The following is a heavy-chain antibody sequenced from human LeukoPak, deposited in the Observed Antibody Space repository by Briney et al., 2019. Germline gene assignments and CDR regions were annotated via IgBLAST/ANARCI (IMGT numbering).Heavy chain of an antibody. CDR1: GYTFTDYY. CDR3: ARGRGVVPTAEFDP. CDR2: INPNSGGT. Sequence: ASVKVSCKASGYTFTDYYMHWVRQAPGQGLEWMGWINPNSGGTNYAQKFQGRVTMTRDTSISTAYMELSRLRSDDTAVYYCARGRGVVPTAEFDPWGQGTLVTVSS. D-gene: IGHD2-2*01. J-gene: IGHJ5*02. V-gene: IGHV1-2*02.